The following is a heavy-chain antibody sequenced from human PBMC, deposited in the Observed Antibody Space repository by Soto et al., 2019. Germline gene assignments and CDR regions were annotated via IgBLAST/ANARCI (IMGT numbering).Heavy chain of an antibody. CDR1: GGSISSYY. CDR2: IYYSGST. CDR3: ATSTIFGSYYYYYMDV. Sequence: SETLSLTCTVSGGSISSYYWSWIRQPPGKGLEWIGYIYYSGSTNYNPSLKSRVTISVDTSKNQFSLKLSSVTAADTAVYYCATSTIFGSYYYYYMDVWGKGTTVTVSS. D-gene: IGHD3-3*01. V-gene: IGHV4-59*01. J-gene: IGHJ6*03.